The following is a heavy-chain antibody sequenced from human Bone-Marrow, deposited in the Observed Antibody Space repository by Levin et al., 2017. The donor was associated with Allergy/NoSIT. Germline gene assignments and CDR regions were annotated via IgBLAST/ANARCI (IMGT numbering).Heavy chain of an antibody. CDR3: ARHGYSDSWRWFDT. D-gene: IGHD5-12*01. J-gene: IGHJ5*02. V-gene: IGHV4-39*01. Sequence: SSETLSLTCTVSGGSITSRSYFWGWIRQPPGKGLEWIATIYYSGSTYYNPSLKSRLTISVDTSENQFSLKLSSVIAADTAVYYCARHGYSDSWRWFDTWGQGTLVTVSS. CDR2: IYYSGST. CDR1: GGSITSRSYF.